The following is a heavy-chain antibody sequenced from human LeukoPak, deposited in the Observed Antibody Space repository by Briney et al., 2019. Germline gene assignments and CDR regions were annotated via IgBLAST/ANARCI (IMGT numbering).Heavy chain of an antibody. J-gene: IGHJ3*02. CDR3: ARDDYYDSSGYYRDAFDI. CDR2: ISAYNGNT. V-gene: IGHV1-18*01. D-gene: IGHD3-22*01. CDR1: GYTFTSYG. Sequence: ASVKVSCKASGYTFTSYGISWVRQAPGQGLEWMGWISAYNGNTNYAQKLQGRVTMTTDTSTSTAYMELRSLRSDDTAVYYCARDDYYDSSGYYRDAFDIWGQGTMVTVSS.